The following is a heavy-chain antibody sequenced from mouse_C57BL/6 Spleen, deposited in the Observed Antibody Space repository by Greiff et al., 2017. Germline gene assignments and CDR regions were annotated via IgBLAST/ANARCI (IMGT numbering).Heavy chain of an antibody. D-gene: IGHD1-1*01. CDR2: IYPGSGST. CDR3: AREGYYYGSRGAMDY. CDR1: GYTFTSYW. Sequence: QVQLQQSGAELVKPGASVKMSCKASGYTFTSYWITWVKQRPGQGLEWIGDIYPGSGSTNYNEKFKSKATLTVDTSSSTAYMQLSSLTSEDSAVYYCAREGYYYGSRGAMDYWGQGTSVTVSS. V-gene: IGHV1-55*01. J-gene: IGHJ4*01.